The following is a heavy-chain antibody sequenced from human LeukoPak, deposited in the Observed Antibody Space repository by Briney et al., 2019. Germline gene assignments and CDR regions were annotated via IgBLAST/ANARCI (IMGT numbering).Heavy chain of an antibody. J-gene: IGHJ4*02. V-gene: IGHV1-2*02. CDR1: GYTFTGYY. D-gene: IGHD2-15*01. CDR3: AMVITATINY. CDR2: MNPNNSVT. Sequence: ASVKVSCKASGYTFTGYYIHWVRLAPGQGLERMGWMNPNNSVTAYAQKFQGRVTMTRDTSINTAYMELNRLSADDTAMYYCAMVITATINYWGQGTLVTVSS.